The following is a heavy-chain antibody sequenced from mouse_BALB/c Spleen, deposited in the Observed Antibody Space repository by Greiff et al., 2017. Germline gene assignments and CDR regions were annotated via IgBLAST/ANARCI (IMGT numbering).Heavy chain of an antibody. CDR1: GYSITSGYY. CDR2: ISYDGSN. D-gene: IGHD2-13*01. CDR3: ARDDSNYFDY. Sequence: EVKLMESGPGLVKPSQSLSLTCSVTGYSITSGYYWNWIRQFPGNKLEWMGYISYDGSNNYNPSLKNRISITRDTSKNQFFLKLNSVTTEDTATYYCARDDSNYFDYWGQGTTLTVSS. V-gene: IGHV3-6*02. J-gene: IGHJ2*01.